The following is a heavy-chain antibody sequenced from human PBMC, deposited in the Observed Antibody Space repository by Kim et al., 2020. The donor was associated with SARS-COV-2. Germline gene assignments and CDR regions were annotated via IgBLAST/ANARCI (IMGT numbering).Heavy chain of an antibody. V-gene: IGHV4-39*01. Sequence: SETLSLTCSVSGDSINNNNYHWGWIRQSPAKGLEWIGSTSHSGTTYYRPSLKSRVAISVDTSKTQFSLEMKSVTAADTAVYYCARRPAVTFGGVIAFDSWGQGIQVTVSS. D-gene: IGHD3-16*01. J-gene: IGHJ4*01. CDR2: TSHSGTT. CDR3: ARRPAVTFGGVIAFDS. CDR1: GDSINNNNYH.